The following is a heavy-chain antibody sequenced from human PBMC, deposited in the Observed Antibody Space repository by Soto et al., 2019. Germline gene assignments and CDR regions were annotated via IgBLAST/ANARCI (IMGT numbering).Heavy chain of an antibody. V-gene: IGHV4-59*08. CDR1: GGSISSYY. J-gene: IGHJ5*02. D-gene: IGHD3-10*01. Sequence: QVQLQESGPGLVKPSETLSLTCTVSGGSISSYYWSWIRQPPGKGLEWIGYIYYSGSINYNPSLKSRVPLSVDTSKNQFPLKLSSVTAADTAVYYCARHLYGSGERFDPWGQGTLVTVSS. CDR3: ARHLYGSGERFDP. CDR2: IYYSGSI.